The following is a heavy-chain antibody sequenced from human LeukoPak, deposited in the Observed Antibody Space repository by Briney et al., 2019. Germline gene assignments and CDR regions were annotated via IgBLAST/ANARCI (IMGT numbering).Heavy chain of an antibody. V-gene: IGHV3-48*01. CDR3: ARALGRSVNTPFDF. J-gene: IGHJ4*02. Sequence: PGGSLRLSCAASGFTFNTYSMNWVRQAPGKGLEWVSYISSSSITIYYADSVKGRVTISRDNAKNSLYLQMNSLRAEDTAVYYCARALGRSVNTPFDFWGQGTLVTVSS. D-gene: IGHD4-17*01. CDR1: GFTFNTYS. CDR2: ISSSSITI.